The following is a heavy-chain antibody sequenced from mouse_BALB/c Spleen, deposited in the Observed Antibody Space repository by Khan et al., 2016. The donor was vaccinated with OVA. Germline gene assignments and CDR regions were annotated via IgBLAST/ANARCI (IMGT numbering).Heavy chain of an antibody. CDR1: GYSITSEYT. J-gene: IGHJ3*01. CDR3: ARKDYYDYDPFPY. V-gene: IGHV3-2*02. Sequence: EVKLLESGPVLVKPSQSLSLTCTVTGYSITSEYTWNWIRQFPGNKLEWMGFISYSGNTRYNPSLKSRISITRDTSKNQFFLQLNSVTSEDTATYYCARKDYYDYDPFPYWGKGTLVTVSA. CDR2: ISYSGNT. D-gene: IGHD2-4*01.